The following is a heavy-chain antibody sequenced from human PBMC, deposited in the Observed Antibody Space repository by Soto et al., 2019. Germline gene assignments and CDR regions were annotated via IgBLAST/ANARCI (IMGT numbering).Heavy chain of an antibody. CDR1: GYTFTRYG. J-gene: IGHJ4*02. CDR2: ISAHNGNT. CDR3: ARGRYGDY. D-gene: IGHD1-1*01. Sequence: QVHLVQSGAEVKKPGASVKVSCKGSGYTFTRYGITWVRQAPGQGLEWMGWISAHNGNTDYAQKLQGRVTVTRDTSTSTAYMELRSLRSDDTAVYYCARGRYGDYWGQGALVTVSS. V-gene: IGHV1-18*01.